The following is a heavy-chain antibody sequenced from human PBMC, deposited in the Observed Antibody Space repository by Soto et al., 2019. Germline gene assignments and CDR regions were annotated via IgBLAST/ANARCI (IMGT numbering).Heavy chain of an antibody. Sequence: SETLSLTCSVSGGSINSSSYFWGWVRQPPGKGLEWIGSIYYSGSTYYNPSLRSRVTISIDTSKNQFSLKLSSVTAADTAVFYCARHYSSGSRNWFDPWGQGTLVTVSS. D-gene: IGHD6-19*01. CDR2: IYYSGST. V-gene: IGHV4-39*01. CDR3: ARHYSSGSRNWFDP. J-gene: IGHJ5*02. CDR1: GGSINSSSYF.